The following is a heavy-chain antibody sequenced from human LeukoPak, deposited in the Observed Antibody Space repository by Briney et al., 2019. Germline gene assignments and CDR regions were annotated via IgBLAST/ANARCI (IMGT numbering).Heavy chain of an antibody. J-gene: IGHJ3*02. CDR2: INSRSKNT. CDR1: GFTFSSYS. D-gene: IGHD5-18*01. CDR3: AREGYSYAEQAFDT. Sequence: PGGSLRLSCAASGFTFSSYSMNWVRQASGKGLEWVSSINSRSKNTYYADSVKGRFTISRDDAKNSLYLQMNSLRAEDTAVYYCAREGYSYAEQAFDTWGQGTMVTVSS. V-gene: IGHV3-21*01.